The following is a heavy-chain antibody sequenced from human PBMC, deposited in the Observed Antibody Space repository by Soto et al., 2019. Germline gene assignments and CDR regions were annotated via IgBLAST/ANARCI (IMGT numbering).Heavy chain of an antibody. CDR2: ISAYNGNT. CDR3: ARDSRFGEPPGY. J-gene: IGHJ4*02. V-gene: IGHV1-18*01. Sequence: QVKLVQSGGEVKKPGASVKVSCKASGYTFTNYGLTWVRQAPGQGLEWMGWISAYNGNTNYAQNLQGRLTMTTDTSTSTAYMELGSLRSDDTAMYYYARDSRFGEPPGYRGQGTLVIVYS. D-gene: IGHD3-10*01. CDR1: GYTFTNYG.